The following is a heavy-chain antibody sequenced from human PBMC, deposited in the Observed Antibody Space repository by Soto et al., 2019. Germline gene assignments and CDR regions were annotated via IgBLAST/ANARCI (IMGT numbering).Heavy chain of an antibody. J-gene: IGHJ4*02. CDR2: INHSGST. D-gene: IGHD3-10*01. CDR1: GGSFSGYY. Sequence: SETLSLTCAVYGGSFSGYYWSWIRQPPGKGLEWIGEINHSGSTNYNPSLKSRVTISVDTSKNQFSLNLSSVTAADTAVYYCARPRSYRRFGEKSFDYWGQGTLVTVSS. CDR3: ARPRSYRRFGEKSFDY. V-gene: IGHV4-34*01.